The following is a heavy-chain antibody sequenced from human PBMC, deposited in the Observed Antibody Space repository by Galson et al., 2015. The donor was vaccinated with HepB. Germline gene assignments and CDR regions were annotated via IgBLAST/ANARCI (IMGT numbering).Heavy chain of an antibody. J-gene: IGHJ4*02. Sequence: SLRLSCAGSGFTFTSYAMNWVRQAPGKGLKWVSSISGSGASTYYSDSVKGRFTISRDNSKTTLFLQMNSLRAEDAAVYYCAKGSWYSSGWYLDYWGRGILVTVSS. CDR2: ISGSGAST. D-gene: IGHD6-19*01. V-gene: IGHV3-23*01. CDR1: GFTFTSYA. CDR3: AKGSWYSSGWYLDY.